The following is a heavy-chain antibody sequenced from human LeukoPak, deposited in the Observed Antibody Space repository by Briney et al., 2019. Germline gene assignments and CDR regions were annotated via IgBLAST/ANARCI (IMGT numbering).Heavy chain of an antibody. CDR2: IYTSGST. Sequence: PSETLSLTCNVSAYSISSGYYWSWIRQPAGKGLEWIGRIYTSGSTNYNPSLKSRVTMSVDTSKNQFSLKLSSVTAADTAVYYCARGRPPLYSSSWYRWFDPWGQGTLVTVSS. CDR1: AYSISSGYY. D-gene: IGHD6-13*01. J-gene: IGHJ5*02. CDR3: ARGRPPLYSSSWYRWFDP. V-gene: IGHV4-4*07.